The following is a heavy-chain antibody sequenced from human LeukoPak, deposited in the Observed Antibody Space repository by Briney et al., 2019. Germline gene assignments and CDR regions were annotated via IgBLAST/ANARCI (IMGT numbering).Heavy chain of an antibody. D-gene: IGHD5-12*01. J-gene: IGHJ6*03. CDR1: GGTFSSYA. Sequence: GSSVKVSCKASGGTFSSYAISWVRQAPGQGLEWMGGNIPIFGTANYAQKFQGRVTITTDESTSTAYMELSSLRSEDTAVYYCARGSSYSGYDPYYYYMDVWGKGTTVTVSS. CDR3: ARGSSYSGYDPYYYYMDV. V-gene: IGHV1-69*05. CDR2: NIPIFGTA.